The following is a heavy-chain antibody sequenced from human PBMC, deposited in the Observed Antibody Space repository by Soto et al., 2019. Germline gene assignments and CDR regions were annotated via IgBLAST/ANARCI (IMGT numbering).Heavy chain of an antibody. V-gene: IGHV3-23*01. CDR2: ISGSGGST. CDR1: GFTFSSYA. Sequence: EVQLLESGGGLVQPGGPLRLSCAASGFTFSSYAMSWVRQAPGKGLEWVSAISGSGGSTYYADSVKGRFTISRDNSKNTLYLQMNSLRAEDTAVYYCAKDLDSNYAVFDYWGQGTLVTVSS. D-gene: IGHD4-4*01. CDR3: AKDLDSNYAVFDY. J-gene: IGHJ4*02.